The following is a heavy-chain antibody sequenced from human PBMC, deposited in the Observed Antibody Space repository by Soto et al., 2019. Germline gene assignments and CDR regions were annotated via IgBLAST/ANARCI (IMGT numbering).Heavy chain of an antibody. CDR1: GYTFTNYG. D-gene: IGHD6-13*01. J-gene: IGHJ3*02. V-gene: IGHV1-18*01. CDR2: IITYSGNT. Sequence: QVPLVQSGPEVKKHGASVKVYCKAAGYTFTNYGITWVRQAPGQGLEWMGWIITYSGNTNYAQKLQDRVSLTADTSTSIAYMELRSLTSADTAVYYCARIPGYSTTWYYAFDIWCQGTLVTVSS. CDR3: ARIPGYSTTWYYAFDI.